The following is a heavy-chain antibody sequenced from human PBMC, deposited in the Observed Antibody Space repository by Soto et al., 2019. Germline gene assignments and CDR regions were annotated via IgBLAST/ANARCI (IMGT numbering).Heavy chain of an antibody. Sequence: PGRSLRLYCAASGFTLSSYAMSWVRQAPGKGLEWVSAISGSGGSTYYADSVKGRFTISRDNSKNTLYLQMNSLRAEGTAVYYCAKYDSRGYYYVHAFDIWGQGTMVTVSS. CDR1: GFTLSSYA. CDR3: AKYDSRGYYYVHAFDI. CDR2: ISGSGGST. J-gene: IGHJ3*02. V-gene: IGHV3-23*01. D-gene: IGHD3-22*01.